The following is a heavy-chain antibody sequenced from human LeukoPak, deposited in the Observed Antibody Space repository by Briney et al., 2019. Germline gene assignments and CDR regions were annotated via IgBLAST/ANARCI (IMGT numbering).Heavy chain of an antibody. J-gene: IGHJ4*02. D-gene: IGHD3-9*01. V-gene: IGHV3-15*01. CDR1: GFTFSNAW. CDR3: TTTGGYYDILTGYQY. CDR2: IKSKTDGGTT. Sequence: GGSLRLSCAASGFTFSNAWMSWVRQAPGKGLEWVGRIKSKTDGGTTEYSAPVKGRFTISRDDSKNTLYLQMNSLKTEDTAVYYCTTTGGYYDILTGYQYWGQGTLVTVSS.